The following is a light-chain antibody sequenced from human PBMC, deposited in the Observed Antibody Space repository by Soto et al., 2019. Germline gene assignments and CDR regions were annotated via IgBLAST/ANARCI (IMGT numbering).Light chain of an antibody. CDR2: DAS. J-gene: IGKJ1*01. CDR1: QSIISH. CDR3: QQSHNSPRT. V-gene: IGKV1-39*01. Sequence: DLQMIQSPASLSASVGDRVTITCRASQSIISHLNWYQQKPGKAPKLLIYDASSLQSGVPSRFSGSGSGTDFTLTTSSLQPVDFATYYCQQSHNSPRTFGQGTKVEIK.